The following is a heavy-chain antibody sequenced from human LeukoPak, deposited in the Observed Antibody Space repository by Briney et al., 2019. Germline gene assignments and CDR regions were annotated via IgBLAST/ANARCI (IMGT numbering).Heavy chain of an antibody. CDR2: ISYDGSNK. Sequence: GGSLRLSCTASGFTFGDCAMHWVRQAPGKGLEWVAVISYDGSNKYYADSVKGRFTISRDNSKNTLYLQMNSLRAEDTAVYYCNSPMTTVTTTDYWGQGTLVTVSS. J-gene: IGHJ4*02. V-gene: IGHV3-30*04. D-gene: IGHD4-17*01. CDR3: NSPMTTVTTTDY. CDR1: GFTFGDCA.